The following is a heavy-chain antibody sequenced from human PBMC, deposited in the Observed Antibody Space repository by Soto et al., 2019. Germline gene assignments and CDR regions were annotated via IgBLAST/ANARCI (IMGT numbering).Heavy chain of an antibody. CDR2: INPNSGGA. D-gene: IGHD5-12*01. V-gene: IGHV1-2*04. J-gene: IGHJ4*02. CDR1: GYTFIGYY. Sequence: QVQLVQSGAEVKKPGASVKVSCKASGYTFIGYYIHWVRQAPGQGLEWMGWINPNSGGAKYSQKFQACVTMTSDTSISTAYKELSRLKSDDTAVYYCARSGGGYDLGDYWGQGTLGTVSS. CDR3: ARSGGGYDLGDY.